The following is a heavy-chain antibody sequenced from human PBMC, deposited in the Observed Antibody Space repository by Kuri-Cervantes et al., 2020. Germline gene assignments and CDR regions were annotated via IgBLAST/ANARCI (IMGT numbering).Heavy chain of an antibody. CDR2: ISSSSSTI. J-gene: IGHJ6*02. Sequence: ETLSLTCAASGFTFSSYAMSWVRQAPGKGLEWVSAISSSSSTIYYADSVKGRFTISRDNAKNSLYLQMNSLRDEDTAVYYCAQRNYYYYYGMDVWGQGTTVTVSS. CDR1: GFTFSSYA. CDR3: AQRNYYYYYGMDV. V-gene: IGHV3-48*02.